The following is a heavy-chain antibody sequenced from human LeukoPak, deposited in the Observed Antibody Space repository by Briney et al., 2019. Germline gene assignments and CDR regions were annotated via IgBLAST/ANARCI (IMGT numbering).Heavy chain of an antibody. Sequence: PSQTLSLTCTVSGGSISSGGYYWSWIRQHPGKGLEWIGYIYYSGSTYCNPSLKSRVTISVDTSKNQFSLKLSSVTAADTAVYYCARAPGGDYAFDIWGQGTMVTVSS. D-gene: IGHD3-16*01. J-gene: IGHJ3*02. CDR2: IYYSGST. CDR3: ARAPGGDYAFDI. CDR1: GGSISSGGYY. V-gene: IGHV4-31*03.